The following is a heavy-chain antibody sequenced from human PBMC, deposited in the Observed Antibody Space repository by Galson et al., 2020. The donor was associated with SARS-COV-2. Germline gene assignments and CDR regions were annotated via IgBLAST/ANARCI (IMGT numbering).Heavy chain of an antibody. CDR2: INGDGRSR. D-gene: IGHD3-10*01. J-gene: IGHJ6*02. V-gene: IGHV3-74*01. CDR1: GFTFSNYW. Sequence: GESLKISCAASGFTFSNYWMHWVRQAPGKGLEWVSRINGDGRSRTYADSVKGRFTISRDNAKNTLYLQMNSLRAEETAVYYCATQEFYYGREGYEVCDYGMDVWGQGTTVTVSS. CDR3: ATQEFYYGREGYEVCDYGMDV.